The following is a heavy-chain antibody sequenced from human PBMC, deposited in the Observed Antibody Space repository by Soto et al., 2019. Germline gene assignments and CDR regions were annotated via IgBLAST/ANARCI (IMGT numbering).Heavy chain of an antibody. CDR2: IIPILGIA. D-gene: IGHD3-10*01. V-gene: IGHV1-69*02. Sequence: QVQLVQSGAEVKKPGSSVKVSCKASGGTFSSYTISWVRQAPGQGLEWMGRIIPILGIANYAQKFQGRVTITADKATSTAYMELSSLRSEDTAVYYCARGGAGGYYYGMDVWGKGTTVTVSS. CDR1: GGTFSSYT. J-gene: IGHJ6*04. CDR3: ARGGAGGYYYGMDV.